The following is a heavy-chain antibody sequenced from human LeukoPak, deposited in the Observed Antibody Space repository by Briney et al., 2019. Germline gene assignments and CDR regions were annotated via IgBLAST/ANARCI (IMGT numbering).Heavy chain of an antibody. D-gene: IGHD1-7*01. CDR2: ISTDARTI. J-gene: IGHJ5*02. CDR3: AKGLVGGNWNYYNWFDP. Sequence: GGSLRLSCAASGFAFSSNWMHWVRQAPGKGLVWVSHISTDARTITYAAFVKGRFTISRDNAKNTLYLQMNSLRAEDTAVYYCAKGLVGGNWNYYNWFDPWGQGTLVTVSS. V-gene: IGHV3-74*01. CDR1: GFAFSSNW.